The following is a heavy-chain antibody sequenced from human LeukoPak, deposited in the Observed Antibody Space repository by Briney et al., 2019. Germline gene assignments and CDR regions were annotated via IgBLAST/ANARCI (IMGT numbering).Heavy chain of an antibody. CDR2: INPNSGGT. D-gene: IGHD3-3*01. CDR3: ATLPGSGSYYDFWSGYRYYMDV. CDR1: GYTFTGYY. V-gene: IGHV1-2*06. J-gene: IGHJ6*03. Sequence: ASVKVSCKASGYTFTGYYMHWVRQAPGQGLEWMGRINPNSGGTNYAQKFQGRVTMTRDTSISTAYMELSRLRSEDTAVYYCATLPGSGSYYDFWSGYRYYMDVWGKGTTVTVSS.